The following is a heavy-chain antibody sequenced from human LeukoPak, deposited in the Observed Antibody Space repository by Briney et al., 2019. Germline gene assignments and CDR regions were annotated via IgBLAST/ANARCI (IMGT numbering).Heavy chain of an antibody. CDR2: ISGSGGST. CDR3: AKAGRGYSYGYCGY. CDR1: GFTFSSYA. Sequence: GALRLSCAASGFTFSSYAMSWVRQAPGKGLEWVSAISGSGGSTYYADSVKGRFTISRDNSKNTLYLQMNSLRAEDTAVYYCAKAGRGYSYGYCGYWGQGTLVTVSS. V-gene: IGHV3-23*01. J-gene: IGHJ4*02. D-gene: IGHD5-18*01.